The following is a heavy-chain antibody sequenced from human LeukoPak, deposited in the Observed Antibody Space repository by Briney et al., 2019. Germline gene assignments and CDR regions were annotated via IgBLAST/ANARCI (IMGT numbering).Heavy chain of an antibody. J-gene: IGHJ6*03. CDR1: GGTFSSYA. Sequence: ASVKVSCKASGGTFSSYAISWVRQAPGQGLEWMGGIIPIFGTANYAQKFQGRVTITADKSTSTAYMELSSLGSEDTAVYYCALAATNVPSDYYYYMDVWGKGTTVTVSS. CDR2: IIPIFGTA. D-gene: IGHD4-17*01. CDR3: ALAATNVPSDYYYYMDV. V-gene: IGHV1-69*06.